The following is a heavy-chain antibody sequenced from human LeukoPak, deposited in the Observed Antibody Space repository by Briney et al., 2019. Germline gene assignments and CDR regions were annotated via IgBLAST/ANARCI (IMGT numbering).Heavy chain of an antibody. CDR3: ASWYNWNDYLVF. Sequence: PGGSLRLSCAASGFTFSSYWMSWVRQAPGKGLECVANIKQDESEKYYAEFVEGRFTISRDNAKNSLYLQMSSLRAEDTAVYYCASWYNWNDYLVFWGQGTLVTVSS. V-gene: IGHV3-7*01. D-gene: IGHD1-1*01. CDR1: GFTFSSYW. J-gene: IGHJ4*02. CDR2: IKQDESEK.